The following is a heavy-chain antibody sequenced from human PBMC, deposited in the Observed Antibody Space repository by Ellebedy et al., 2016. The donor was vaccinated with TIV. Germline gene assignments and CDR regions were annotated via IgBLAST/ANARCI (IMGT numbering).Heavy chain of an antibody. J-gene: IGHJ5*02. CDR3: ARDIIAVAGTTDWFDP. Sequence: GESLKISCAASGFTFSDYYMSWIRQAPGKGLEWVSYISSSSSTIYYADSVKGRFTISRDNAKNSLYLQKNSLRAEDTALYYCARDIIAVAGTTDWFDPWGQGTLVTVSS. CDR1: GFTFSDYY. V-gene: IGHV3-11*04. D-gene: IGHD6-19*01. CDR2: ISSSSSTI.